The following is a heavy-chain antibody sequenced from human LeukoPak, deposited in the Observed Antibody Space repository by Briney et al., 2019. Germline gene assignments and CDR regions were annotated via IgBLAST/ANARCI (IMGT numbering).Heavy chain of an antibody. CDR2: ISYDGSNK. Sequence: GRSLRLSCAASGFTFSSYGMHWVRQAPGKGLEWVAVISYDGSNKYYADSVKGRFTISRDNSKNTLYLQMNSLRAEDTAVYYCARGHADYSGSWYGRFDYWGQGTLVTVSS. CDR1: GFTFSSYG. V-gene: IGHV3-30*03. J-gene: IGHJ4*02. CDR3: ARGHADYSGSWYGRFDY. D-gene: IGHD6-13*01.